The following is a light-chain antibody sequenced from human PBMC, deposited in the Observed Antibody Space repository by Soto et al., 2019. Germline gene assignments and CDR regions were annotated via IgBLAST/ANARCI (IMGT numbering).Light chain of an antibody. CDR3: QQFNSYPVT. CDR1: QDIRGA. Sequence: AIQVTQSPSSLSASVGDRVTITCLASQDIRGALAWYQQKPGKPPKLLIYDVSTLENGVPSRFSGDSSGTQFTLTISGRQPEDFGTYFCQQFNSYPVTFGHGTRRDIK. J-gene: IGKJ5*01. CDR2: DVS. V-gene: IGKV1-13*02.